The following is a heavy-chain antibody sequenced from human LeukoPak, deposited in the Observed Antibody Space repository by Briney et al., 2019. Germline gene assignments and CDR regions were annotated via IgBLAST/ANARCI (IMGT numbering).Heavy chain of an antibody. V-gene: IGHV3-30*02. CDR2: IGFVGSYK. Sequence: PGGSLRLSWEPPGFTSGTYGLNWARQAPGKGLEWWAFIGFVGSYKNSAESVQGRFTISRDNSRNTLYLQMSRLRAEDTAVYYCAKDRGGNFDSNPRRFYYYMDVWGKGTTVTVSS. J-gene: IGHJ6*03. D-gene: IGHD3-9*01. CDR3: AKDRGGNFDSNPRRFYYYMDV. CDR1: GFTSGTYG.